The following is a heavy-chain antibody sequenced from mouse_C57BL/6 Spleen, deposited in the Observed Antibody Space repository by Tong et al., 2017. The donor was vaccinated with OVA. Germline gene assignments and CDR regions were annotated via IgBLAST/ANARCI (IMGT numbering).Heavy chain of an antibody. D-gene: IGHD4-1*01. CDR1: EYEFPSHD. CDR2: INSDGGST. V-gene: IGHV5-2*01. Sequence: EVQLQESGGGLVQPGESLKLSCESNEYEFPSHDMSWVRKTPEKRLELVAAINSDGGSTYYPDTMERRFIISRDNTKKTQYLQMSSLRAEDTALYYCARHREANWDYFDYWGQGTTLTVSS. J-gene: IGHJ2*01. CDR3: ARHREANWDYFDY.